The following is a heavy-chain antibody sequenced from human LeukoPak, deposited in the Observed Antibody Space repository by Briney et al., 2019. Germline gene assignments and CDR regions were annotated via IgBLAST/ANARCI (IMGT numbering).Heavy chain of an antibody. CDR2: LDGYGSTT. Sequence: GGSLRLSCAASGFTFSSYYMHWVRQAPGKGLVWVSRLDGYGSTTKYADSAKGRFTISRDNARNMLYLQINSLGAQDTAVYYCARGIYGDSVAFDHWGQGTLVTVSS. J-gene: IGHJ4*02. D-gene: IGHD4-17*01. CDR3: ARGIYGDSVAFDH. V-gene: IGHV3-74*03. CDR1: GFTFSSYY.